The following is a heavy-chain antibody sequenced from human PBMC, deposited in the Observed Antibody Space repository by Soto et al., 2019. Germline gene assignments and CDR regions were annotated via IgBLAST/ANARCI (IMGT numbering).Heavy chain of an antibody. J-gene: IGHJ4*02. CDR1: GGSISSSSYY. Sequence: QLQLQESGPGLVKPSETLSLTCTVSGGSISSSSYYWGWIRQPPGKGLEWIGNIYYGGSTYYNPSLKSRVTISIDTSKNQFSLKLSSVTAADTAVYYCARRGYSYAEVDYWGQGTLVTVSS. V-gene: IGHV4-39*01. CDR3: ARRGYSYAEVDY. CDR2: IYYGGST. D-gene: IGHD5-18*01.